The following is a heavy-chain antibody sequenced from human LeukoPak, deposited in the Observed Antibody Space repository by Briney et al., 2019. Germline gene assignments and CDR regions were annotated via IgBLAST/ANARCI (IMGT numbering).Heavy chain of an antibody. CDR1: GYTLTELS. Sequence: ASVKVSCKVSGYTLTELSMHWVRQAPGKGLEWMGGFDPEGGETIYAQKFQGRVTMTEDTSTDTAYMELSSLRSEDTAVYYCATGGYNWNDVAGWFDPWGQGTLVTVSS. D-gene: IGHD1-1*01. J-gene: IGHJ5*02. CDR3: ATGGYNWNDVAGWFDP. CDR2: FDPEGGET. V-gene: IGHV1-24*01.